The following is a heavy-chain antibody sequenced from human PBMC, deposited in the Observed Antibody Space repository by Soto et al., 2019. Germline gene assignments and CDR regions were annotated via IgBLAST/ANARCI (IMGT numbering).Heavy chain of an antibody. CDR2: VKSEANGGTV. D-gene: IGHD3-16*01. J-gene: IGHJ4*02. V-gene: IGHV3-15*07. CDR1: GFTFNGAW. CDR3: SADLPDWGAYALDY. Sequence: EVQLVESGGGLVKPGGSLRLSCAASGFTFNGAWMNWVRQAPGKGLEWVGRVKSEANGGTVDYGARVKGRFTISRHDSANKVYLQMNSLNTEDTALYYCSADLPDWGAYALDYRGQGTLFTVSS.